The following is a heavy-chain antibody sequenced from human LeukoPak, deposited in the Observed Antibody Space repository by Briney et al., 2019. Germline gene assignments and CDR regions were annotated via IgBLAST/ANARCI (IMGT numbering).Heavy chain of an antibody. J-gene: IGHJ4*02. D-gene: IGHD3-22*01. CDR1: GFTFSDYW. CDR3: ARSRYDSSGYYGIIGN. CDR2: ISSSSIYE. V-gene: IGHV3-21*01. Sequence: GGSLRLSCAASGFTFSDYWMHWVRQAPGKGLEWVSSISSSSIYEYYADSVKGRFTISRDNAKKSLYLQMNSLRAEDTAVYYCARSRYDSSGYYGIIGNWGQGTLVTVSS.